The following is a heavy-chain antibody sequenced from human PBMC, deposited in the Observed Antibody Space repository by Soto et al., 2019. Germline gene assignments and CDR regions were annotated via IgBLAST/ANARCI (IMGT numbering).Heavy chain of an antibody. J-gene: IGHJ4*02. V-gene: IGHV4-4*07. CDR1: GASISAYA. CDR3: ARGPYSSGWYVVDY. CDR2: LYSSGNT. D-gene: IGHD6-19*01. Sequence: QVQLQESGPGLVKPSETLSLTCTVSGASISAYAWSWIRQPAGKGLEWIGRLYSSGNTNYNPSFNSRPTMSADTSKNQSSLKLSSVTAADTAVYYCARGPYSSGWYVVDYWGQGTLVTVSS.